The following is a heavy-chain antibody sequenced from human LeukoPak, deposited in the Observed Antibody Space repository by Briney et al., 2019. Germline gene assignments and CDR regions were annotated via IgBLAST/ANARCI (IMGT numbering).Heavy chain of an antibody. CDR2: ISYDGSNK. J-gene: IGHJ6*02. Sequence: PGGSLRLSCAASGFTFSSYAMHWVRQAPGKGLEWVAVISYDGSNKYYADSVKGRFTISRDNSKNTLYLQMNSLRAEDTAVYYCARTSYCSGGSCYSYYGMDVWGQGTTVTVSS. D-gene: IGHD2-15*01. CDR1: GFTFSSYA. CDR3: ARTSYCSGGSCYSYYGMDV. V-gene: IGHV3-30*04.